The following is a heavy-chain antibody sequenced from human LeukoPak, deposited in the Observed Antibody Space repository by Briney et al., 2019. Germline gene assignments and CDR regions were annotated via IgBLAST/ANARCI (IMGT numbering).Heavy chain of an antibody. D-gene: IGHD6-13*01. CDR2: ISYDGSNK. V-gene: IGHV3-30-3*01. Sequence: GGFLRLSCAASGFTFSSYAMHWVRQAPGKGLEWVAVISYDGSNKYYADSVKGRFTISRDNSKNTLYLQMNSLRAEDTAVYYCARDIQRYSSSWYRFGDYWGQGTLVTVSS. J-gene: IGHJ4*02. CDR3: ARDIQRYSSSWYRFGDY. CDR1: GFTFSSYA.